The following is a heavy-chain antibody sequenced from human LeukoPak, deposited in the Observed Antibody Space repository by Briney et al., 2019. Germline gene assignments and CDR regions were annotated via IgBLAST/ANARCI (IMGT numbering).Heavy chain of an antibody. CDR1: GGSISSYY. Sequence: SETLSLTCTVSGGSISSYYWSWIRQPPGKGLEWIGYIYYSGSTNYNPSLKSRVTISVDTSKNQFSLKLSTVTAADTAVYYCAREIRRASGRDVWGQGTTVTVSS. V-gene: IGHV4-59*12. CDR2: IYYSGST. CDR3: AREIRRASGRDV. J-gene: IGHJ6*02. D-gene: IGHD3-10*01.